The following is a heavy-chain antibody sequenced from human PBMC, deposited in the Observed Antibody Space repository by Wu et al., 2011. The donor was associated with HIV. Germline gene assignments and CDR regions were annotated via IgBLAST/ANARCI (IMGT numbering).Heavy chain of an antibody. J-gene: IGHJ6*03. CDR1: GYTFTDYY. CDR3: ATPVRSDGSHPRSLRYMDV. Sequence: EVQLVQSGAEVKKPGATVKISCKVSGYTFTDYYIHWVQQAPGKGLEWMGLVDPEDGETIYAEKFQDRVTITADASTDTAYMEVRSLRSDDTAVYYCATPVRSDGSHPRSLRYMDVWGKGTTVTVS. V-gene: IGHV1-69-2*01. D-gene: IGHD2-15*01. CDR2: VDPEDGET.